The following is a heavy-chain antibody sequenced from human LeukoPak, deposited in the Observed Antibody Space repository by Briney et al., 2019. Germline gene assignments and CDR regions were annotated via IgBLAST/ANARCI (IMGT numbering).Heavy chain of an antibody. CDR2: IYYSGST. Sequence: PSETLSLTCTVSGGSISSYYWNWIRQPPGKGLEWIGYIYYSGSTNYNPSLKSRVTISVDKSKNQFSLKLSSVTAADTAVYYCARGSRVAAAGTWDYGMDVWGQGTTVTVSS. CDR1: GGSISSYY. D-gene: IGHD6-13*01. J-gene: IGHJ6*02. V-gene: IGHV4-59*12. CDR3: ARGSRVAAAGTWDYGMDV.